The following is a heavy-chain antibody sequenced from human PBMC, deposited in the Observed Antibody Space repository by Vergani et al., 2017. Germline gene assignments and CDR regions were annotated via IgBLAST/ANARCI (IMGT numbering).Heavy chain of an antibody. CDR1: GFTFSSYW. CDR3: TTDPRYCGDGSCYWLRDHHYYGMDV. V-gene: IGHV3-74*01. Sequence: EVQLVESGGGLVQPGGSLRLSCAASGFTFSSYWMHWVRQAPGKGLVWVSRINSDGSSTSYAESVKGRFTISRDNAKNKLYLQMNGLKTEDIGVYYCTTDPRYCGDGSCYWLRDHHYYGMDVWGQGTTVTVSS. J-gene: IGHJ6*02. CDR2: INSDGSST. D-gene: IGHD2-21*01.